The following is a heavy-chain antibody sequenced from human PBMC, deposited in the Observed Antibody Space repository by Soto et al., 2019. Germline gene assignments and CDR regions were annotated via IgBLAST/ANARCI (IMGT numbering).Heavy chain of an antibody. CDR2: ISAYNGNT. CDR1: GYTFTSYG. Sequence: QVQLVQSGAEVKKPGASVKVSCKASGYTFTSYGISWVRQAPGQGLEWMGWISAYNGNTNYAQKLQGSVTMTPDTSTSTAYMELRSLRSDDTVVYYWASDLRGEGFDYWGQGTLVTVAS. D-gene: IGHD3-16*01. J-gene: IGHJ4*02. CDR3: ASDLRGEGFDY. V-gene: IGHV1-18*04.